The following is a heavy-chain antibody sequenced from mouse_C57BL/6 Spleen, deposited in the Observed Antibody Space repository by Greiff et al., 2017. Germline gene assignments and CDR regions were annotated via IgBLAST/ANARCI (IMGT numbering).Heavy chain of an antibody. V-gene: IGHV1-50*01. CDR2: IDPSDSYT. J-gene: IGHJ3*01. D-gene: IGHD2-2*01. Sequence: QVQLKQPGAELVKPGASVKLSCKASGYTFTSYWMQWVKQRPGQGLEWIGEIDPSDSYTNYNQKFKGKATLTVDTSSSTAYMQLSSLTSEDSAVYYCARSRDGYAWFAYWGQGTLVTVSA. CDR1: GYTFTSYW. CDR3: ARSRDGYAWFAY.